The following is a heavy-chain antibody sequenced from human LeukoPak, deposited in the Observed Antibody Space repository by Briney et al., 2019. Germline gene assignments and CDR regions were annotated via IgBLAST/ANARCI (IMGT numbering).Heavy chain of an antibody. Sequence: GESLKIPCQVSGHSFTSSWVGWVRQMPGKGLEWMGIIYVADSDTKYSPSFEGQVTISADKSIRTAYLQWSSLKASDTAMYYCASALYYSSAFYDYWGQGTLVTVSS. D-gene: IGHD3-22*01. CDR3: ASALYYSSAFYDY. V-gene: IGHV5-51*01. CDR1: GHSFTSSW. J-gene: IGHJ4*02. CDR2: IYVADSDT.